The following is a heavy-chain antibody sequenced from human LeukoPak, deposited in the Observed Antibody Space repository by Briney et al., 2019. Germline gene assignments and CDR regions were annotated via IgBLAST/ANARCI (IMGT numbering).Heavy chain of an antibody. CDR3: ARGVSARFDP. J-gene: IGHJ5*02. CDR2: IYYSGST. CDR1: GGSISSSSYF. Sequence: PSETLSLTCTVSGGSISSSSYFWGWIRQPPGKGLEWIGSIYYSGSTYYNPSLKSRVTISVDTSKNQFSLKLSSVTAADTAVYYCARGVSARFDPWGQGTLVTVSS. V-gene: IGHV4-39*07.